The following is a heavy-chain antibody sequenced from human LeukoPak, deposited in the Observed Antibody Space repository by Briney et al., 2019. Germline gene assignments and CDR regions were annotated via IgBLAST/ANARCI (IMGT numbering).Heavy chain of an antibody. V-gene: IGHV3-21*01. CDR2: ISSSSNYI. CDR1: GFTFSSYA. J-gene: IGHJ5*02. CDR3: SKGSYWFDP. Sequence: GGSLRLSCAASGFTFSSYAMNWVRQAPGKGLEWVSSISSSSNYIYYADSVKGRFTLSRDNAKNSLSLQMNSLRAEDTGVYYCSKGSYWFDPWGQGTLVTVSS.